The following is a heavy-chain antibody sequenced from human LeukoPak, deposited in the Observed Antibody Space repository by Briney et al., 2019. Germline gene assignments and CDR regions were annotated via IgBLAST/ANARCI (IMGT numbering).Heavy chain of an antibody. CDR1: GFTFSSYE. Sequence: GGSLRLSCAASGFTFSSYEMNWVRQAPGEGLEWVSYISSSGSTIYYADSVKGRFTISRDNAKNSLYLQMNSLRAEDTAVYYCASLGAVEEYYYYGMDVWGQGTTVTVSS. V-gene: IGHV3-48*03. J-gene: IGHJ6*02. CDR2: ISSSGSTI. CDR3: ASLGAVEEYYYYGMDV. D-gene: IGHD3-16*01.